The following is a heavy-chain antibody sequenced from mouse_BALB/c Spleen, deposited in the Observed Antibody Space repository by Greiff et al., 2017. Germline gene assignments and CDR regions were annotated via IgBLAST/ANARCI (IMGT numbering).Heavy chain of an antibody. J-gene: IGHJ3*01. V-gene: IGHV1-54*01. CDR2: INPGSGGT. CDR1: GYAFTNYL. CDR3: ARGNSSATGFAY. D-gene: IGHD3-1*01. Sequence: QVQLQQPGAELVRPGTSVKVSCKASGYAFTNYLIEWVKQRPGQGLEWIGVINPGSGGTNYNEKFKGKATLTADKSSSTAYMQLSSLTSDDSAVYFYARGNSSATGFAYWGQGTLVTVSA.